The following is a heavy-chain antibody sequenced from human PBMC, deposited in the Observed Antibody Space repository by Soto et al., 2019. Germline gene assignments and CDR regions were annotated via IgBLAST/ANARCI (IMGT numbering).Heavy chain of an antibody. Sequence: QVQLVESGGGVVQPGRSLRLSGAASGFTFSSYGMHWVREAPGKGLEWVAVISYDGSNKYYADSVKGRFTISRDNSKNTLYLQMNSLRAEDTAVYYCAKNSDSSGYYSPLFDYWGQGTLVTVSS. D-gene: IGHD3-22*01. CDR1: GFTFSSYG. CDR3: AKNSDSSGYYSPLFDY. CDR2: ISYDGSNK. V-gene: IGHV3-30*18. J-gene: IGHJ4*02.